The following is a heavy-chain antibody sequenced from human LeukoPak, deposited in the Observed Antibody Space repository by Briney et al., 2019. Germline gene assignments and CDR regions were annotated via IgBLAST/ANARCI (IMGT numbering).Heavy chain of an antibody. CDR2: INHSGST. CDR1: GGSFSGYY. CDR3: AGGWYYGSGSYYKVNNWFDP. D-gene: IGHD3-10*01. V-gene: IGHV4-34*01. Sequence: PSETLSLTCAVYGGSFSGYYWSWIRQPPGKGLEWIGEINHSGSTNYNPSLKSRVTISVDTSKNQFSLKLSPVTAADTAVYYCAGGWYYGSGSYYKVNNWFDPWGQGTLVTVSS. J-gene: IGHJ5*02.